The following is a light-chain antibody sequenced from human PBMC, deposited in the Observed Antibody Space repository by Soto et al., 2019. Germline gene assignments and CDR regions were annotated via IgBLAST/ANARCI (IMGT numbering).Light chain of an antibody. CDR1: QSISGW. Sequence: DIQMTQSPSTLSASVGDRVTITCRASQSISGWLAWYQQKPGIAPKLLICKASSLESGVPSRFSGSGSGTEFTLTISSLQPDDFANYYCQQYNSYPWTFGQGTKVEI. V-gene: IGKV1-5*03. CDR2: KAS. J-gene: IGKJ1*01. CDR3: QQYNSYPWT.